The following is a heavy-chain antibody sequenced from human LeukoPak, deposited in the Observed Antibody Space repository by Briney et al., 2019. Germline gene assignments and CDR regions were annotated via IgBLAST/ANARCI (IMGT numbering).Heavy chain of an antibody. J-gene: IGHJ6*03. Sequence: SVKVSCKASGGTFSSYAISWVRQAPGQGLEWMGGIIPIFGTANYAQKFQGRVTITADESTSTAYMELSSLRSEDTAVYYCARDGEWAPPYYYYMDVWGKGTTVIVSS. CDR1: GGTFSSYA. D-gene: IGHD1-26*01. CDR3: ARDGEWAPPYYYYMDV. CDR2: IIPIFGTA. V-gene: IGHV1-69*01.